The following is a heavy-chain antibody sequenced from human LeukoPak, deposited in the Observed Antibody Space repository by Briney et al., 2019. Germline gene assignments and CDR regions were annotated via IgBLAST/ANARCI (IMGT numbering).Heavy chain of an antibody. CDR3: ARDFLSGYCSSTSCAHWFDP. Sequence: SETLSLTCTVSGGSISSGGYYWSWIRQHPGKGLEWIGYIYYSGSTYYNPSLKSRVTISVDTSKNQFSLKLSSVTAADTAVYYCARDFLSGYCSSTSCAHWFDPWGQGTLVTVSS. J-gene: IGHJ5*02. D-gene: IGHD2-2*01. V-gene: IGHV4-31*03. CDR1: GGSISSGGYY. CDR2: IYYSGST.